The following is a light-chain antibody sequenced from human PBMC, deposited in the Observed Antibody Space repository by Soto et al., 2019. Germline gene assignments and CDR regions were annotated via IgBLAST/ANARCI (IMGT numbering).Light chain of an antibody. J-gene: IGLJ2*01. Sequence: QSVLTQAPSASGTPGQRVTISCSGSSSNIGSNFVDWYQQLPGTAPKVLIYRDHQLPSGVPDRFSGTKSGTSAYLTISGLRSEAEAEYYCAAWYDSLSGYVVFCGGTQLTVL. CDR1: SSNIGSNF. V-gene: IGLV1-47*01. CDR3: AAWYDSLSGYVV. CDR2: RDH.